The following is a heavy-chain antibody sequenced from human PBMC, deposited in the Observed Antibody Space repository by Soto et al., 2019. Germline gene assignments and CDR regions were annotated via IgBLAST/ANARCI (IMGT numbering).Heavy chain of an antibody. Sequence: SETLSLTCAVYGGSFSGYYWSWIRQPPGKGLEWIGEINHSGSTNYNPSLKSRVTISVDTSKNQFSLKLSSVTAADTAVYYCARVVYSSGYYYAWSGSWQYYFDYWGQGTLVTVS. D-gene: IGHD3-22*01. CDR2: INHSGST. CDR1: GGSFSGYY. J-gene: IGHJ4*02. V-gene: IGHV4-34*01. CDR3: ARVVYSSGYYYAWSGSWQYYFDY.